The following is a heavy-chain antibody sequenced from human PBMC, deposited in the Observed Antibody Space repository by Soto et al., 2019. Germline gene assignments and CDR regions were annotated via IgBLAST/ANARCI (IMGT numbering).Heavy chain of an antibody. J-gene: IGHJ5*02. CDR2: IYHSGST. CDR3: DRGQREGNRFGP. V-gene: IGHV4-30-2*01. Sequence: QLQLQESGSGLVRPSQTLSLTCAVSGGSISSGGYSWNWIRQPPGKGLEWIGYIYHSGSTLYNPALQSRFTTTVDKSKNPFSPKPSSGTAADTALYYCDRGQREGNRFGPWGQGTLVTVSS. CDR1: GGSISSGGYS.